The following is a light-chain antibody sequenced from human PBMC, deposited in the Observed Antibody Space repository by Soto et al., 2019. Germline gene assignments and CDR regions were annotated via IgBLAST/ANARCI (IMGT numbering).Light chain of an antibody. J-gene: IGKJ2*01. Sequence: DIQMTQSPSTLSASVGDRVTITCRASQSISSWLAWYQQKPGKAPKLLIYDASSLESGVPSRFSGSGSGTEVTLTISSLQPDDFATYYCQQYNSYPRTVGQGTKLEIK. CDR2: DAS. CDR1: QSISSW. CDR3: QQYNSYPRT. V-gene: IGKV1-5*01.